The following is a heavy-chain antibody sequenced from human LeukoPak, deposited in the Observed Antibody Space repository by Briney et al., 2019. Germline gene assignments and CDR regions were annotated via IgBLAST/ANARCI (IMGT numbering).Heavy chain of an antibody. J-gene: IGHJ3*02. CDR2: IYYSGST. Sequence: PSETLSLTCTVSGGSISSYYWSWIRQPPGKGLEWIGYIYYSGSTNYNPSLKSRVTISVDTSKNQFSLKLSSVTAADTAVYYCARVSVNFDSDAFGIWGQGTMVTVSS. CDR3: ARVSVNFDSDAFGI. D-gene: IGHD3-9*01. CDR1: GGSISSYY. V-gene: IGHV4-59*08.